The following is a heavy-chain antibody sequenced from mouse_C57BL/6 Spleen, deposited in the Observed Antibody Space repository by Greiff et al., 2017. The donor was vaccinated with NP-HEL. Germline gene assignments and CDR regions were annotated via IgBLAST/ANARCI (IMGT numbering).Heavy chain of an antibody. J-gene: IGHJ1*03. CDR3: ASQVVADWYFDV. D-gene: IGHD1-1*01. Sequence: EVKLVESGGGLVQPGGSLSLSCAASGFTFTDYYMSWVRRPPGKALEWLGFIRNKANGYTTEYSASVKGRFTISRDNSQSILYLQMNALRAEDSATYYCASQVVADWYFDVWGTGTTVTVSS. CDR1: GFTFTDYY. V-gene: IGHV7-3*01. CDR2: IRNKANGYTT.